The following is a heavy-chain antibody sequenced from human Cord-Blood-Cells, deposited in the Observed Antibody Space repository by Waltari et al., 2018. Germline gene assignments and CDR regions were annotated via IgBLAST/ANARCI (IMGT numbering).Heavy chain of an antibody. J-gene: IGHJ3*02. Sequence: EVQLVESGGGLVKPGGSLRLSCAASGFTFSSCSMNWVRQAPGKGLEWVSSISSSSSYIYYADSVKGRFTISRDNAKNSLYLQMNSLRAEDTAVYYCARDTTTTREMATIGHAFDIWGQGTMVTVSS. CDR3: ARDTTTTREMATIGHAFDI. D-gene: IGHD5-12*01. CDR1: GFTFSSCS. V-gene: IGHV3-21*01. CDR2: ISSSSSYI.